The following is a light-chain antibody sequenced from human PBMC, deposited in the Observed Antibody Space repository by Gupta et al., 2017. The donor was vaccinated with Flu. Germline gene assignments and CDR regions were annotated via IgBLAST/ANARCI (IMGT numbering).Light chain of an antibody. V-gene: IGKV1-39*01. CDR1: QSVRNS. Sequence: DIQMTQSPSSESASVGDRVTITCRASQSVRNSLNWYQQKPGKAPKLLIYDASTLQRGVPSRFSGSGAATDFTLTISILHPEDFATYYCQQCDTTPRTFGPGTRVQIK. CDR2: DAS. CDR3: QQCDTTPRT. J-gene: IGKJ1*01.